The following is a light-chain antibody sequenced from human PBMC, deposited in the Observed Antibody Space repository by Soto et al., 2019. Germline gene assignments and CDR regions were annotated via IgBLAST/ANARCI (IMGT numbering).Light chain of an antibody. J-gene: IGLJ1*01. CDR1: SSDIGAYDL. CDR2: HVT. V-gene: IGLV2-14*03. Sequence: QSVLTQPASVSGSPGQSITISCSGTSSDIGAYDLVSWYQQHPGRAPKLMIYHVTYRPSGVSNRYSGSKSGNSASLTISGLQADDEADYYCCSYAGSSTYVFGTGTKVTVL. CDR3: CSYAGSSTYV.